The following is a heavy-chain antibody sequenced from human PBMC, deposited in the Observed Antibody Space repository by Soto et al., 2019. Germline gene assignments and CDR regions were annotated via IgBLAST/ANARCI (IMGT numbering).Heavy chain of an antibody. CDR1: GGSISSGGYY. CDR3: ARGDLGYCSGGSCYPFDY. J-gene: IGHJ4*02. V-gene: IGHV4-31*03. D-gene: IGHD2-15*01. Sequence: SETLSLTCTVSGGSISSGGYYWSWIRQHPGKGLEWIGYIYYSGSTYYNPSLKSRVTISVDTSKNQFSLKLSSVTAADTAVYYCARGDLGYCSGGSCYPFDYWGQGTLVTVSS. CDR2: IYYSGST.